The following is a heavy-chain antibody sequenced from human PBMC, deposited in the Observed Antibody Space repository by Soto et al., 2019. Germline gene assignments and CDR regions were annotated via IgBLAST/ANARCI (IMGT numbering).Heavy chain of an antibody. D-gene: IGHD3-9*01. CDR2: IYYSGST. J-gene: IGHJ4*02. CDR1: GGSVSSGSYY. CDR3: ARAGYDILTGGGFDY. Sequence: SETLSLTCTVSGGSVSSGSYYWSWIRQPPGKGLEWIGYIYYSGSTNYNPSLKSRVTISVDTSKNQFSLKLSSVTTADTAVYYCARAGYDILTGGGFDYWGQGTLVTVSS. V-gene: IGHV4-61*01.